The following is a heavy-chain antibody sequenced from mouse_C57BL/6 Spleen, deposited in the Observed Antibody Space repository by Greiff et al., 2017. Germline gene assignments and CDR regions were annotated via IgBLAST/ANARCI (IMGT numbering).Heavy chain of an antibody. CDR3: ASANWDGDY. D-gene: IGHD4-1*01. J-gene: IGHJ2*01. Sequence: VKLMESGPELVKPGASVKISCKASGYAFSSSWMNWVKQRPGKGLEWIGRIYPGDGDTNYKGKFKGKATLTADKSSSTAYMQLSSLTSEDSAVYFCASANWDGDYWGQGTTLTVSS. CDR1: GYAFSSSW. CDR2: IYPGDGDT. V-gene: IGHV1-82*01.